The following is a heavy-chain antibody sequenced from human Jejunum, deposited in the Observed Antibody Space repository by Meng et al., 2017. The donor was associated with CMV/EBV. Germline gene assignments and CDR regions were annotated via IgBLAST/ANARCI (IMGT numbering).Heavy chain of an antibody. CDR3: ARGLGHASNNSHDY. D-gene: IGHD1-1*01. CDR1: GESMRSHY. J-gene: IGHJ4*02. Sequence: VSGESMRSHYWSWIRQPPGKGLEWMGHVYYSGSATYSPSLRSRVSILLDMSKNQFSLKLRSVTAADTAMYFCARGLGHASNNSHDYWGQGTLVTVSS. CDR2: VYYSGSA. V-gene: IGHV4-59*11.